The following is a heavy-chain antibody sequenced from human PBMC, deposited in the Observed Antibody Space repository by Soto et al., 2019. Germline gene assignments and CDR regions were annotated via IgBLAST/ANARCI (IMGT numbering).Heavy chain of an antibody. Sequence: EVQLVESGGGFVQPGGSLRLSCAASGFTFSNFWMHWVRQAPGKGLVWVSSINSDGSSTNYADSVKGRFTIIRDNGKNRLCVHMNGLGSVATSVYSFAGPVRYSDGDYFYGLHVWGEGATVTVSS. CDR1: GFTFSNFW. D-gene: IGHD5-18*01. CDR3: AGPVRYSDGDYFYGLHV. CDR2: INSDGSST. J-gene: IGHJ6*04. V-gene: IGHV3-74*01.